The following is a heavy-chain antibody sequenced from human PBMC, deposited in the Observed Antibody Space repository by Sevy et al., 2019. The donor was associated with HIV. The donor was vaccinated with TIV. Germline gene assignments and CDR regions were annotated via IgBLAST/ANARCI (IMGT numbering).Heavy chain of an antibody. J-gene: IGHJ4*02. Sequence: SETLSLTCTVSGGSISSSSYYWGWIRQPPGKGLEWIGSIYYSGSTSYNPSLRSRVTISVDTSKNQFSLKLSSVTAADTAVYYCAVEFYSSSWSFEYWCQGTLVTVSS. CDR3: AVEFYSSSWSFEY. V-gene: IGHV4-39*01. CDR2: IYYSGST. CDR1: GGSISSSSYY. D-gene: IGHD6-13*01.